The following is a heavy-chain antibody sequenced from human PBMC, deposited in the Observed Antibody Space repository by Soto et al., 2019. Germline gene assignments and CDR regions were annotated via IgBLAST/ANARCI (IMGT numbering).Heavy chain of an antibody. D-gene: IGHD1-26*01. J-gene: IGHJ6*02. CDR3: ARAAIVGGGGDYYYYGMDV. V-gene: IGHV3-30*03. CDR1: GFTFSSYG. Sequence: GGSLRLSCAASGFTFSSYGMHWVRQAPGKGLEWVAVISYDGSNKYYADSVKGRFTISRDNSKNTLYLQMNSLRAEDTAVYYCARAAIVGGGGDYYYYGMDVWGQGTTVTVSS. CDR2: ISYDGSNK.